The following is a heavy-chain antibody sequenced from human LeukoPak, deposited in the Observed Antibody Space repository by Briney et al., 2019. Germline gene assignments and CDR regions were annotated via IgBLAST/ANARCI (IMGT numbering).Heavy chain of an antibody. CDR1: GFTFSSYG. V-gene: IGHV3-30*03. CDR3: ASRAPWFDP. J-gene: IGHJ5*02. CDR2: ISYDGSNK. Sequence: GGSLRLSCAASGFTFSSYGMHWVRQAPGKGLEWVAVISYDGSNKYYADSVKGRFTISRDNSKNTLYLQMNSLRAEDTAVYYCASRAPWFDPWGQGTLVTVSS.